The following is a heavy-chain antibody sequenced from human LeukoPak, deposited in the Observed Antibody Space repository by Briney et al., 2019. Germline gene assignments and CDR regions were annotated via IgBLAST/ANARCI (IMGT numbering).Heavy chain of an antibody. CDR3: ASRGGSGWYIFDY. V-gene: IGHV1-8*02. Sequence: ASVKVSCKASGYTFTGYYMHWVRQATGQGLEWMGWMNPNSGNTGYAQKFQGRVTMTRNTSISTAYMELSSLRSEDTAVYYCASRGGSGWYIFDYWGQGTLVTVSS. CDR1: GYTFTGYY. J-gene: IGHJ4*02. D-gene: IGHD6-19*01. CDR2: MNPNSGNT.